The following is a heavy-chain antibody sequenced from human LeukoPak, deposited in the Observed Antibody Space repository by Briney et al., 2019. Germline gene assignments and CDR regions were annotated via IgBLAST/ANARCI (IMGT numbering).Heavy chain of an antibody. CDR2: ISGSGDST. D-gene: IGHD6-19*01. CDR1: GFTFRIYA. CDR3: AKEGIAVASFDY. Sequence: GGSLRLSCTASGFTFRIYAKSWVRQGPGKGLEWVSAISGSGDSTFYADSVRGRFTISRDNSKNTLYLQMNSLRAEDTAVYYCAKEGIAVASFDYWGQGILVTVSS. J-gene: IGHJ4*02. V-gene: IGHV3-23*01.